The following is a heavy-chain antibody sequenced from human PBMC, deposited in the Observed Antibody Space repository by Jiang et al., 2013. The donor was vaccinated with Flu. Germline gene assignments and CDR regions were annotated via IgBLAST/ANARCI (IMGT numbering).Heavy chain of an antibody. CDR2: FDPEDGET. Sequence: KVSGYTLTELSMHWVRQAPGKGLEWMGGFDPEDGETIYAQKFQGRVTMTEDTSTDTAYMELSSLRSEDTAVYYCATRVCGGDCYFPNPTRDYYGMDVWGQGTTVTVSS. D-gene: IGHD2-21*02. J-gene: IGHJ6*02. CDR3: ATRVCGGDCYFPNPTRDYYGMDV. CDR1: GYTLTELS. V-gene: IGHV1-24*01.